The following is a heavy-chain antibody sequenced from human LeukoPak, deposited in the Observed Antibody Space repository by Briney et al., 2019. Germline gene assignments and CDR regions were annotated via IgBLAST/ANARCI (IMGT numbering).Heavy chain of an antibody. CDR1: GDSVKTYY. Sequence: PSETLSLTCNVSGDSVKTYYWTWIRQPPGKGLEWIVMIYHSGYTNYNPSLKSRVTISIDTSMNQYSLNLHAVTAADTAVYYCAREGGGTWFGWFDPWGQGTLVTVSS. CDR2: IYHSGYT. J-gene: IGHJ5*02. V-gene: IGHV4-59*02. D-gene: IGHD3-10*01. CDR3: AREGGGTWFGWFDP.